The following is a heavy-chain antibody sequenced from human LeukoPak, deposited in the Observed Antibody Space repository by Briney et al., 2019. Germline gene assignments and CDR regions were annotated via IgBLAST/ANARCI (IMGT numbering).Heavy chain of an antibody. Sequence: ASVKVSCKASGYTFTSYDINWVRQATGQGLEWMGWMNPNSGNTGYAQKFQGRVTMTRNTSISTAYMELSSLRSEDTAVYYCARVTHYYDSSGYYSDYFDYWGQGTLVTVSS. CDR2: MNPNSGNT. CDR3: ARVTHYYDSSGYYSDYFDY. CDR1: GYTFTSYD. J-gene: IGHJ4*02. D-gene: IGHD3-22*01. V-gene: IGHV1-8*01.